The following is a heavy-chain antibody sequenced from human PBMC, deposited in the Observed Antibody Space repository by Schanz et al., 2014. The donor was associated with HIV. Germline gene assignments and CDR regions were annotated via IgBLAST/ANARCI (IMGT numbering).Heavy chain of an antibody. J-gene: IGHJ5*02. D-gene: IGHD6-13*01. Sequence: DVQLVESGGSLVQPGGSLRLSCAASGFRFRSYWMSWVRQAPGKGLEWVANIKEDGIEKYYVDSVKGRFTISRDNAKNSLYLNMYSLRAEDTAVYYCARGQPLVQRWFDPWGQGTLVTVSS. CDR2: IKEDGIEK. CDR1: GFRFRSYW. CDR3: ARGQPLVQRWFDP. V-gene: IGHV3-7*01.